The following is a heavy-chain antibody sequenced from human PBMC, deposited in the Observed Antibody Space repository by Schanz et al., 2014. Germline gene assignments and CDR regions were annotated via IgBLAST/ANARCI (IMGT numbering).Heavy chain of an antibody. CDR3: ATWRGDDSGGHGQFDY. D-gene: IGHD3-22*01. CDR2: ISTSGST. CDR1: GGSMSSFY. Sequence: QVQLQESGPGLVKPSETLSLTCTVSGGSMSSFYWNWIRQPAGKGLEWIGRISTSGSTNYNPSLRRRVSMSIGPSKPHFSLRLSSLTAADTAVYYCATWRGDDSGGHGQFDYWGQGALVTVSS. V-gene: IGHV4-4*07. J-gene: IGHJ4*02.